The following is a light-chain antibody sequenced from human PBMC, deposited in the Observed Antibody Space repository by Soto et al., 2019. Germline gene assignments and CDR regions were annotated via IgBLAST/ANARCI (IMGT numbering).Light chain of an antibody. CDR2: DAS. J-gene: IGKJ4*02. Sequence: EVVLTQSPATLSLSPGERATLSCRASESIGTYLAWYHQKLGQAPKLLINDASHRAIGIPGRFSGDGSGKDFTLPISSLEPEDFAVYYCQVRSDWPPRLSFGGGTKVEIK. V-gene: IGKV3-11*01. CDR1: ESIGTY. CDR3: QVRSDWPPRLS.